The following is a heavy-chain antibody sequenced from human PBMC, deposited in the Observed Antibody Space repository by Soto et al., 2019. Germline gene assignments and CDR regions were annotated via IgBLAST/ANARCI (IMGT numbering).Heavy chain of an antibody. Sequence: SETLSLTCTVSGGSISSGCYYWSWIRQHPGKGLEWIGYIYYSGSTYYNPSLKSRVTISVDTSKNQFSLKLSSVTAADTAVYYCARRSTGYYSGGSCYLYDYWGQGTLVTVSS. CDR3: ARRSTGYYSGGSCYLYDY. D-gene: IGHD2-15*01. CDR1: GGSISSGCYY. J-gene: IGHJ4*02. V-gene: IGHV4-31*03. CDR2: IYYSGST.